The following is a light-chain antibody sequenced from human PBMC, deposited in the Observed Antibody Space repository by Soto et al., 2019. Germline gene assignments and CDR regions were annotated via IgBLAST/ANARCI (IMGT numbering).Light chain of an antibody. Sequence: IVKTQSPLALPFTAXESASICCRSSESLLHSNGXXYLXWXLQXXGXSPQXXXYLXSNRASGGPDRLSGSGSGKDFTLKISRVEAEYCGVYYCMQALQTPRTFGQGTKVDIK. V-gene: IGKV2-28*01. J-gene: IGKJ1*01. CDR3: MQALQTPRT. CDR1: ESLLHSNGXXY. CDR2: LXS.